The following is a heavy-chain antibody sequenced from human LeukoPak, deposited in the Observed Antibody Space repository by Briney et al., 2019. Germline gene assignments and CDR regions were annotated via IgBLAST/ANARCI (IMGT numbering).Heavy chain of an antibody. CDR2: ISSNGGST. V-gene: IGHV3-64*01. CDR1: GFTFSSYA. Sequence: GGSLRLSCAASGFTFSSYAMHWVRQAPGKGLEYVSAISSNGGSTYYANSVKGRFTISRDNSKNTLYLQMGSLRAEDMAVYYCARAPLRYYYDSSGYYPIPYFDYWGQGTLVTVSS. CDR3: ARAPLRYYYDSSGYYPIPYFDY. D-gene: IGHD3-22*01. J-gene: IGHJ4*02.